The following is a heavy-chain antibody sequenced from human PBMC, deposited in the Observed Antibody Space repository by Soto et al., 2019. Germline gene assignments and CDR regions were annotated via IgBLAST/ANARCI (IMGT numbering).Heavy chain of an antibody. D-gene: IGHD1-20*01. J-gene: IGHJ4*02. CDR1: GVSISSSNYY. Sequence: SETLSLTCSVSGVSISSSNYYWAWLRQPPGKGLEWIGSIYYIGNTYDNPSLKSRVTISVNTTKTQFSLKVTFVTAADTAIYCCEREDRTNGYNYDYWGQGTLVTVSS. V-gene: IGHV4-39*01. CDR2: IYYIGNT. CDR3: EREDRTNGYNYDY.